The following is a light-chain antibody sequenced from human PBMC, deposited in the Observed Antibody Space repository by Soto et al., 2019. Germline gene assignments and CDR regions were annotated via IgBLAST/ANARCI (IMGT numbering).Light chain of an antibody. V-gene: IGKV3D-15*01. J-gene: IGKJ2*01. CDR3: QQSYTAPYT. CDR2: GAS. CDR1: QSVSSK. Sequence: ETVMTQSPATLSVSPGERATLSCWASQSVSSKLAWYQQKPGQAPRLLIYGASTRATGIPARFSGSGSGTEFTLTISSLQSEDSATYYCQQSYTAPYTFGQGTKL.